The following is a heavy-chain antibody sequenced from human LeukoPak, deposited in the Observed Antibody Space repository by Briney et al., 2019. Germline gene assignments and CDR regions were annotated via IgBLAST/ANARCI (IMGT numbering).Heavy chain of an antibody. J-gene: IGHJ5*02. V-gene: IGHV3-73*01. CDR1: GFTFSGSA. CDR2: IRSKANSYAT. D-gene: IGHD3-10*01. CDR3: TSPSGRGVQNWFDP. Sequence: GGSLRLPCAASGFTFSGSAMHWVRQASGKGLEWVGRIRSKANSYATAYAASVKGRFTISRDDSKNTAYLQMNSLKTEDTAVYYCTSPSGRGVQNWFDPWGQGTLVTVS.